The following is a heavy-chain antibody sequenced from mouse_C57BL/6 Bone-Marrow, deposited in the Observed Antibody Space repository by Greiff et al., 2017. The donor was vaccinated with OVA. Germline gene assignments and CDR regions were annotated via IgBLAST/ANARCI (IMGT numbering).Heavy chain of an antibody. J-gene: IGHJ4*01. CDR2: IWPCGGT. CDR3: ARNYDDYQYYAMDY. V-gene: IGHV2-9-1*01. CDR1: GFSLTSYA. D-gene: IGHD2-3*01. Sequence: VQLVESGPGLVAPWPSLSLSCTVSGFSLTSYAISWVRQTPGQGLEWLGVIWPCGGTNHNSDLKYRLSISKDNTKSQVFLKTNMLQTDDTARYYGARNYDDYQYYAMDYWGQGTSVTVSA.